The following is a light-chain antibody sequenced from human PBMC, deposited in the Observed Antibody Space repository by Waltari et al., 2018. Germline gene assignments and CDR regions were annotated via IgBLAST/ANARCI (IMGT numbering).Light chain of an antibody. J-gene: IGKJ2*01. CDR3: QQSYTIPT. CDR1: QNIGIY. CDR2: VAS. Sequence: DIHLTQSPSSLSASVGDRIIITCRASQNIGIYLNWYQHKAGNAPKPLIFVASTLQSGVPSRISGSGSGTDFTLTISNLQPEESATYYCQQSYTIPTFGQGTRLEI. V-gene: IGKV1-39*01.